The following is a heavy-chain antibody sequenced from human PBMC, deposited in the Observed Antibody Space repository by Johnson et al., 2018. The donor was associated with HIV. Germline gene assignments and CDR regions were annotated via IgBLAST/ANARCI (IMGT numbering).Heavy chain of an antibody. Sequence: QVQLVESGGGVVQPGGSLRLSCSASGFTFSTFGMHWVRQAPGKGLEWVAFIRYDGSYKYYADSVKGRFTISRDNSKYTLYLQMNSLRDEDTAVYYCAKDSRYYYDSSGYGSDAFDIWGQGTM. J-gene: IGHJ3*02. CDR1: GFTFSTFG. CDR2: IRYDGSYK. CDR3: AKDSRYYYDSSGYGSDAFDI. D-gene: IGHD3-22*01. V-gene: IGHV3-30*02.